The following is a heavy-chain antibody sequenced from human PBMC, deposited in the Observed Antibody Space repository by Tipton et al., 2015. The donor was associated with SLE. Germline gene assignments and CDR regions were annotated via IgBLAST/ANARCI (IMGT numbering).Heavy chain of an antibody. Sequence: SLRLSCAASGFTFSSYAMSWVRQAPGKGLEWVSAISGSGGSTYYADSVKGRFTISRDNSKNTLYLQMNSLRAEDTAVYYCAREPLRYFAPGPKPGNYWGQGTLVTVSS. CDR2: ISGSGGST. J-gene: IGHJ4*02. CDR3: AREPLRYFAPGPKPGNY. D-gene: IGHD3-9*01. V-gene: IGHV3-23*01. CDR1: GFTFSSYA.